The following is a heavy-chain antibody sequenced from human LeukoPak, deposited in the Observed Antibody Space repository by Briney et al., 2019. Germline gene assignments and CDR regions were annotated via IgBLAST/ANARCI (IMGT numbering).Heavy chain of an antibody. V-gene: IGHV3-74*01. CDR3: XXXXXXXYYYYGMDV. CDR1: GFTFSSYW. CDR2: INSDGSST. J-gene: IGHJ6*02. Sequence: GGSLRLSCAASGFTFSSYWMHWVRQAPGKGLVWVSRINSDGSSTSYADSVKGRFTISRDNAKNTLYLQMNSLRAEDTAVYYXXXXXXXXYYYYGMDVWGQGTTVTVSS.